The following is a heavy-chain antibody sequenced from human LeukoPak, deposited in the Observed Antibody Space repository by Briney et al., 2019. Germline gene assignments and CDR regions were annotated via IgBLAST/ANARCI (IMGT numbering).Heavy chain of an antibody. D-gene: IGHD6-25*01. V-gene: IGHV3-23*01. CDR1: GFIFSSNA. J-gene: IGHJ6*03. CDR2: IIDTGRTT. CDR3: AKFSGHPTTNYYMDV. Sequence: KTGGSLRLSCAASGFIFSSNAMSWVRQAPGKGLEWVSGIIDTGRTTYYADSVKGRFTISRDNSKNTLYLQMNSLRAEDTAVYYCAKFSGHPTTNYYMDVWGEGTTVTVSS.